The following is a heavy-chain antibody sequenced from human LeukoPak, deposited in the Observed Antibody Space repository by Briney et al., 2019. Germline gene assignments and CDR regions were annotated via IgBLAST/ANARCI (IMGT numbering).Heavy chain of an antibody. CDR3: ARDITWDYGSGSFDP. Sequence: SETLSLTCTVSGGSISNYYWSWIRQPPGKGLEWIGYIYYSGSTYYNPSLKSRVTISVDTSKNQFSLKLSSVTAAGTAVYYCARDITWDYGSGSFDPWGQGTLVTVSS. CDR1: GGSISNYY. J-gene: IGHJ5*02. D-gene: IGHD3-10*01. V-gene: IGHV4-59*06. CDR2: IYYSGST.